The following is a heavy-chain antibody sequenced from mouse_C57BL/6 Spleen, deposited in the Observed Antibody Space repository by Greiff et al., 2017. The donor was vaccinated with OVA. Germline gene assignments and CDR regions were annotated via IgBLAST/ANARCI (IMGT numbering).Heavy chain of an antibody. J-gene: IGHJ2*01. Sequence: LVKPGASVKMSCKASGYTFTDYNMHWVKQSHGKSLEWIGYINPNNGGTSYNQKFKGKATLTVNKSSSTAYMELRSLTSEDSAVYYCARSRYYGSSFDYWGQGTTLTVSS. V-gene: IGHV1-22*01. D-gene: IGHD1-1*01. CDR2: INPNNGGT. CDR1: GYTFTDYN. CDR3: ARSRYYGSSFDY.